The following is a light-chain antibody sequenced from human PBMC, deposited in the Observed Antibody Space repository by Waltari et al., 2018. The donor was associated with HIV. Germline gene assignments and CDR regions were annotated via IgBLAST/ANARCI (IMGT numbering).Light chain of an antibody. Sequence: QPVLTQPPSVSGAPGQRVTISCAGSSSNIGGGYGVNWYQQLPGTAPKLLIYGATNRPSGVPDRFSGSKSGTSASLAITGLQPEDEADEYCQSHDSSLSGLYVFGTGTKVTVL. V-gene: IGLV1-40*01. CDR3: QSHDSSLSGLYV. CDR2: GAT. CDR1: SSNIGGGYG. J-gene: IGLJ1*01.